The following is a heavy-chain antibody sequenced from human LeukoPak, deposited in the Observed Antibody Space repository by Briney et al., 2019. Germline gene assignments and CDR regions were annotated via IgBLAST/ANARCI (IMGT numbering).Heavy chain of an antibody. CDR2: IYSGGST. J-gene: IGHJ3*02. CDR1: GFTVSSNY. V-gene: IGHV3-66*01. D-gene: IGHD3-9*01. Sequence: GGSLRLSCAASGFTVSSNYMSWVRQAPGKGLEWVSVIYSGGSTYYADSVKGRFTISRDNSKNTLYLQMNSLRAEDTAVYYCASDDILTGYYAFGIWGQGQWSPSLQ. CDR3: ASDDILTGYYAFGI.